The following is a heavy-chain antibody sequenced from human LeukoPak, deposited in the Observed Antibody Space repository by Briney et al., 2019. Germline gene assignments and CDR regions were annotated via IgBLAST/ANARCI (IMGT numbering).Heavy chain of an antibody. V-gene: IGHV4-34*01. Sequence: SETLSLTCAVYGGSFSGYYWSWIRQPPGKGLEWIGEINHSGSTNYNPPLKSRVTISVDTSKNQFSLKLSSVTAADTAVYYCARGFPAPGYSSSWYHHYYYYYGMDVWGQGTTVTVSS. CDR1: GGSFSGYY. CDR3: ARGFPAPGYSSSWYHHYYYYYGMDV. J-gene: IGHJ6*02. D-gene: IGHD6-13*01. CDR2: INHSGST.